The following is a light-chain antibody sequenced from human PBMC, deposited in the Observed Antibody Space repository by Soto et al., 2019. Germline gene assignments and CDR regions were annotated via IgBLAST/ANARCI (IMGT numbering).Light chain of an antibody. CDR3: CSYAGTTTLV. CDR2: EVT. Sequence: QSALTQPASVSGSPGHSITISCTGTSSDVGCHNFVSWYQQRPGKAPKLMIFEVTKRPSGVSSRFSASKSGNTASLTISGVQAEDEADYYCCSYAGTTTLVFGGGTQLTVL. CDR1: SSDVGCHNF. V-gene: IGLV2-23*02. J-gene: IGLJ2*01.